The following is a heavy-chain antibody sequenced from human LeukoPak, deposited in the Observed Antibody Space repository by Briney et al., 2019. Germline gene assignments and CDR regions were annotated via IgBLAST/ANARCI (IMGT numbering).Heavy chain of an antibody. J-gene: IGHJ4*02. CDR2: ISYDGSNK. CDR1: GFTFSSYD. V-gene: IGHV3-30*03. CDR3: AAGYSSGWRPLNY. D-gene: IGHD6-19*01. Sequence: PGRSLRLSCAASGFTFSSYDMHWVRQAPGKGLEWVAVISYDGSNKYYADSVKGRFTISRDNSKNTLYLQMNSLRAEDTAVYYCAAGYSSGWRPLNYWGQGTLVTVSS.